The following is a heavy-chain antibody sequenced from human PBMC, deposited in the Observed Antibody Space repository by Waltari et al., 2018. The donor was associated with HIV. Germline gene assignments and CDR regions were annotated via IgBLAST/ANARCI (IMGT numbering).Heavy chain of an antibody. CDR1: GGTFSTYA. V-gene: IGHV1-69*18. CDR2: IIPLFDTA. Sequence: QVQLVQSGAEVKKPGSSVKVSCKASGGTFSTYALSWVRQAPGQGLEWMGRIIPLFDTANYAQKFQGRVTITADESTSTAYMELSSLRSEDTAVYYCARKDIAAAAPFDYWGQGTLVTVSS. J-gene: IGHJ4*02. CDR3: ARKDIAAAAPFDY. D-gene: IGHD6-13*01.